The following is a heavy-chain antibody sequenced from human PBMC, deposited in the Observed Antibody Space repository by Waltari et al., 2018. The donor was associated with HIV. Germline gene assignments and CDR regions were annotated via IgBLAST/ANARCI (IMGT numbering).Heavy chain of an antibody. V-gene: IGHV3-9*02. J-gene: IGHJ4*02. D-gene: IGHD2-2*01. CDR1: GLTSDGYA. CDR3: AKGPTLTSPPTYFNS. Sequence: EVHLVECGGGLVQPGWSLSLSCAASGLTSDGYAMNGVRQTPGKSLECVSDIRWNSGSIGYADTMKSRFTISRDNTKNSLYLPMNSLRPEYTTFYYCAKGPTLTSPPTYFNSWGQGTLVTVSS. CDR2: IRWNSGSI.